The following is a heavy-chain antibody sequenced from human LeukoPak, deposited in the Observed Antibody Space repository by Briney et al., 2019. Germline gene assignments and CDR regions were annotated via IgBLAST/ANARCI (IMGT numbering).Heavy chain of an antibody. Sequence: PGGSLRLSCAASGFTFNSYAMNWVRQAPGKGLEWVSAFSGSGGSTYYADSVKGRFTISRDNSKNTLYLQMNSLETEDTAVYYCTTDYCSGTTCRLTFWGQGILVTVSS. J-gene: IGHJ4*02. CDR1: GFTFNSYA. CDR2: FSGSGGST. D-gene: IGHD2-2*01. V-gene: IGHV3-23*01. CDR3: TTDYCSGTTCRLTF.